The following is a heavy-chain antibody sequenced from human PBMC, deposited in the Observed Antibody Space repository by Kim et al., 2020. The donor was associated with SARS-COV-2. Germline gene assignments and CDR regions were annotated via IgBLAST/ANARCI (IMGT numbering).Heavy chain of an antibody. D-gene: IGHD3-10*01. CDR3: AKVMVVGVWGADI. J-gene: IGHJ3*02. Sequence: YADSVKGRFTISRDNSKNTLYLQMNSLRAEDTAVYYCAKVMVVGVWGADIWGQGTMVTVSS. V-gene: IGHV3-23*01.